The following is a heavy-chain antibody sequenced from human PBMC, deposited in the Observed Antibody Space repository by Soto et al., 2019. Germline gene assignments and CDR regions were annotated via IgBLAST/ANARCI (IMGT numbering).Heavy chain of an antibody. J-gene: IGHJ4*02. CDR3: ARVGAFRSGYGTGDY. CDR1: GYTFTGYY. CDR2: INPNSGGT. V-gene: IGHV1-2*02. D-gene: IGHD5-12*01. Sequence: GASVKVSCKASGYTFTGYYMHWVRQAPGQGLEWMGWINPNSGGTNYAQKFQGRVTMTRDTSISTAYMELSRLRSDDTAVYYCARVGAFRSGYGTGDYWGQGTLVTVSS.